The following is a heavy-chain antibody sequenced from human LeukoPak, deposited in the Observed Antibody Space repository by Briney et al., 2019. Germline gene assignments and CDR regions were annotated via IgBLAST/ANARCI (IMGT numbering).Heavy chain of an antibody. CDR3: ARVRTALYYYDSSGLDAFDI. V-gene: IGHV5-51*01. D-gene: IGHD3-22*01. J-gene: IGHJ3*02. CDR2: IYPGDSDT. CDR1: GYSFTSYW. Sequence: GESLKISCKGSGYSFTSYWIGWVRQMPGKGLEWMGLIYPGDSDTRYSPSFQGQVTISADKSISTAYLQWSSLKASDTAMYYCARVRTALYYYDSSGLDAFDIWGQGTMVTVSS.